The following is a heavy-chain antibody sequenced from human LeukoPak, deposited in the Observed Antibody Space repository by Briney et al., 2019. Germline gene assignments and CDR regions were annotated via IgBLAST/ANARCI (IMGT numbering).Heavy chain of an antibody. CDR2: INHSGST. J-gene: IGHJ6*02. Sequence: SETLSLTCAVYGGSFSGYYWSWIRQPPGKGLEWIGEINHSGSTNYNPSLKSRVTISVDTSKNQFSLKLSSVTAADTAVYYCARADRFEYYYYGMDVWGQGTTVTVSS. CDR1: GGSFSGYY. V-gene: IGHV4-34*01. D-gene: IGHD3-10*01. CDR3: ARADRFEYYYYGMDV.